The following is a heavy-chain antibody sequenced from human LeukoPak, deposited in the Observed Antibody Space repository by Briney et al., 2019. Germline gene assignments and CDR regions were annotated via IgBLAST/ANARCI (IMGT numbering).Heavy chain of an antibody. J-gene: IGHJ4*02. Sequence: ASVKVSCKTSGYSFSTYSISWVRQAPGQGLEWMGWISTYNGNTNYVQKIQGRVTMTTDTSTSTAYMELRSLRSGDTAVYYCARVYSGSYGSFDYWGQGTLVTVSS. CDR3: ARVYSGSYGSFDY. V-gene: IGHV1-18*01. CDR2: ISTYNGNT. D-gene: IGHD1-26*01. CDR1: GYSFSTYS.